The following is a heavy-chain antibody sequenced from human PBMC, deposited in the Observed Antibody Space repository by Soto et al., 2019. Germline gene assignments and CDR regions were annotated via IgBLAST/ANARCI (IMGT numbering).Heavy chain of an antibody. J-gene: IGHJ3*02. D-gene: IGHD2-2*01. V-gene: IGHV1-18*01. CDR2: IDTHNGNT. Sequence: VQLEQSGPELKKPGASVRVSCKASGYNFTSYGITWLRQAPGQVLEWMAWIDTHNGNTNHAYRLQARVTMTTDTASATAYWEVRSLGSNDAAVYYCTRSLPEALGDFEIWGQGTMVIGYS. CDR1: GYNFTSYG. CDR3: TRSLPEALGDFEI.